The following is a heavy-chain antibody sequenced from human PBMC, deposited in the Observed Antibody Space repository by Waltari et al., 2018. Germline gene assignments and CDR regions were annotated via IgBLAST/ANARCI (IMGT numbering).Heavy chain of an antibody. V-gene: IGHV1-46*01. CDR2: INPSGGST. J-gene: IGHJ6*02. D-gene: IGHD2-21*01. CDR1: EYTFTSSY. CDR3: ALDTGALWMDV. Sequence: QVQLVQSGAEVKKPGASVKISCKTSEYTFTSSYTHGVRQAPGQGLAWMGIINPSGGSTIYAQKFQGRVTMTRDTSTSTVYMELSSLRSDDTAVYYCALDTGALWMDVWGQGTTVTVSS.